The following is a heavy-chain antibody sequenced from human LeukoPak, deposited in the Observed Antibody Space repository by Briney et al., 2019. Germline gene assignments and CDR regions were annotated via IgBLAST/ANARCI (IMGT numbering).Heavy chain of an antibody. CDR2: INSDGTSI. Sequence: GGSLRLSCAASGFTFSNYWMHWVRQAPGKGLVWVSRINSDGTSINYADSVKGRFTISRDNAKNTLSLQMNSLRVEDTAVYYCARAPGGWIDYWAREPWSPSPQ. D-gene: IGHD6-19*01. V-gene: IGHV3-74*01. J-gene: IGHJ4*02. CDR3: ARAPGGWIDY. CDR1: GFTFSNYW.